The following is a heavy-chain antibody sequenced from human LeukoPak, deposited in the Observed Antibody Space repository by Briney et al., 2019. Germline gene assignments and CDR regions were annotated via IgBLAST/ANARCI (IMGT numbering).Heavy chain of an antibody. J-gene: IGHJ3*02. CDR3: AREDGYNFDDAFDI. Sequence: KPSETLSLTCTVSGGSISNKYWSWIRQPPGKGLEWIGYIYYSGSTNYNPSLKSRVTILVDTSKNQFSLKLSSVPAADTAVYYCAREDGYNFDDAFDIWGQGTMVTVSS. CDR1: GGSISNKY. D-gene: IGHD5-24*01. V-gene: IGHV4-59*12. CDR2: IYYSGST.